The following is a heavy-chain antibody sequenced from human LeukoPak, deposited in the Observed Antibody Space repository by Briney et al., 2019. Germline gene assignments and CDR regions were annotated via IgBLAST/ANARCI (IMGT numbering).Heavy chain of an antibody. D-gene: IGHD3-10*01. Sequence: GGSLRLSCAASGFTFNTYAMSWVRQAPGKGLEWVSSITRSSDNTYYADSGKGRFTISRGNSKNTLYLQMNSLRGEDSAIYYCVKDRPNYYGPGAYYKRDGDYWGQGTLVTVSS. V-gene: IGHV3-23*01. CDR1: GFTFNTYA. J-gene: IGHJ4*02. CDR3: VKDRPNYYGPGAYYKRDGDY. CDR2: ITRSSDNT.